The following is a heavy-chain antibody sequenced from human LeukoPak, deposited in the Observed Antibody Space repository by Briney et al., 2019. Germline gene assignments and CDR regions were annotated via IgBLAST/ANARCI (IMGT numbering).Heavy chain of an antibody. CDR3: AREFSGISIAARVFDS. Sequence: SETLSLTCTVSGGSISTYYWNWIRQPPGKGLEWIGYIYYSGSTNYNPSLKSRVTMSVDTSKNQFSLKLSSVTAADTAIYYCAREFSGISIAARVFDSWGQGTLVTVSS. CDR1: GGSISTYY. D-gene: IGHD6-6*01. CDR2: IYYSGST. V-gene: IGHV4-59*12. J-gene: IGHJ4*02.